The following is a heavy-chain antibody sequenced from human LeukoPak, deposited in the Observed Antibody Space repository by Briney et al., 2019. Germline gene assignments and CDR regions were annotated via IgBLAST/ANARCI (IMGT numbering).Heavy chain of an antibody. V-gene: IGHV3-23*01. CDR1: GFTFNSYA. CDR2: ISISSSGT. J-gene: IGHJ4*02. Sequence: QSGGSLRLSCAASGFTFNSYAMNWVRQAPGKGLEWVSSISISSSGTYYADSVKGRFTISRDDSKNTLYLQMNSLRAEDTAVYYCAKKSVVVPGTPHFDYWGQGTLVTVSS. CDR3: AKKSVVVPGTPHFDY. D-gene: IGHD6-19*01.